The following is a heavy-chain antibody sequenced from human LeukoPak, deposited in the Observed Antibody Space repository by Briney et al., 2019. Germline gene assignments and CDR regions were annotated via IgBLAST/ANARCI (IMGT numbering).Heavy chain of an antibody. CDR3: ARAITIFGVVTAPYFYYGMDV. D-gene: IGHD3-3*01. CDR1: GYTFTSYG. CDR2: ISAYNGST. Sequence: ASVKVSCKASGYTFTSYGISWVRQAPGQGLEWMGWISAYNGSTNYAQKLQGRVTMTTDTSTSTAYMELRSQRSDDTAVYYCARAITIFGVVTAPYFYYGMDVWGQGTTVTVSS. V-gene: IGHV1-18*01. J-gene: IGHJ6*02.